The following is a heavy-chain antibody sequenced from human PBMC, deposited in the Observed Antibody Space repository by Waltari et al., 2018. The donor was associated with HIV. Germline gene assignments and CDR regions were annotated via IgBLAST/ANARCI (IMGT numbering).Heavy chain of an antibody. CDR1: GFTFSSHW. D-gene: IGHD5-12*01. Sequence: EVQVVESGGGLVQPGGSLRLSCEGFGFTFSSHWMSWVRQAPGKGLGWGANKKQDGSERYFVESVKGRFAISRDNANNSLFLQMNSLRAEDTAVYYCARDVMGIVAKPYGVDVWGQGTTVTVSS. V-gene: IGHV3-7*01. CDR2: KKQDGSER. J-gene: IGHJ6*02. CDR3: ARDVMGIVAKPYGVDV.